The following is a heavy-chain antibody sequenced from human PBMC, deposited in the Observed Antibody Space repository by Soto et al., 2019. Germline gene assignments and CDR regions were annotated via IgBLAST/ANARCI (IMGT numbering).Heavy chain of an antibody. Sequence: PSETLSLTCTVSGGSISSSSYYWGWIRQPPGKGLEWIGSIYYSGSTYYNPSLKSRVTISVDTSKNQFSLKLSSVTAADTAVYYCARPSGSTTHYGMDVWGQGTTVTVS. CDR1: GGSISSSSYY. J-gene: IGHJ6*02. CDR2: IYYSGST. D-gene: IGHD2-2*01. V-gene: IGHV4-39*01. CDR3: ARPSGSTTHYGMDV.